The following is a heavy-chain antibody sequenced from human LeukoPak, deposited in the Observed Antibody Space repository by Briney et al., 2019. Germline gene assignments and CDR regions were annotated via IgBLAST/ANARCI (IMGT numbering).Heavy chain of an antibody. CDR1: GYTFTSYG. J-gene: IGHJ3*02. D-gene: IGHD6-19*01. V-gene: IGHV1-18*01. CDR3: ARAISSGWPHDAFDI. CDR2: ISAYNGNT. Sequence: ASVKVSCKASGYTFTSYGISWVRQAPGQGLEWMGWISAYNGNTNYAQKLQGRVTMTTDTSTSTAYMELRSLRSDDTAVYYCARAISSGWPHDAFDIWGQGTMVTVSS.